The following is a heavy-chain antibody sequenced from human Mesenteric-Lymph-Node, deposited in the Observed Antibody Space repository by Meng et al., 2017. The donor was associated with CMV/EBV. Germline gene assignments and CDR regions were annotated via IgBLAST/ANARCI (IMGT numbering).Heavy chain of an antibody. D-gene: IGHD3-22*01. V-gene: IGHV1-46*01. CDR3: ASVYYFI. CDR2: INPSGGST. CDR1: GYTFTSYY. Sequence: SVKVSCKTSGYTFTSYYVHWVRQAPGQGLEWMGLINPSGGSTNYLHKFQGRVTLTRDTSTSTVYMDLSSLTPEDTAVYYCASVYYFIWGQGTMVTVSS. J-gene: IGHJ3*02.